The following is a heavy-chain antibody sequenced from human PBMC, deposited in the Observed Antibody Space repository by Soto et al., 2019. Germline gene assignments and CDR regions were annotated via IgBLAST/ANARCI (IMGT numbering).Heavy chain of an antibody. CDR1: GGSISSSSYY. D-gene: IGHD3-10*01. CDR3: SVGENYYYYMDV. V-gene: IGHV4-39*01. J-gene: IGHJ6*03. Sequence: QLQLQESGPGLVKPSETLSLTCTVSGGSISSSSYYWGWIRQPPGKGLEWIGSMYYSGSTYYNPSLQRRVTISVDTSNNQFSLKLSSVTAADTAVYYCSVGENYYYYMDVWGKGTTVTVSS. CDR2: MYYSGST.